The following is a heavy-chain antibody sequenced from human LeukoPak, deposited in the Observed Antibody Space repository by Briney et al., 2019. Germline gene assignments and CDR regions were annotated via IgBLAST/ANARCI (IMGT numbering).Heavy chain of an antibody. D-gene: IGHD6-13*01. V-gene: IGHV1-46*01. CDR2: INPSGGST. J-gene: IGHJ4*02. CDR3: ARVAVGAAGLHYYFDY. Sequence: ASVKVSCKASGYTFTSYYMHWVRQAPGQGLEWMGIINPSGGSTSYAQKFQGRVTMTRDTSTSTVYMELSSLRSEDTAVYYCARVAVGAAGLHYYFDYWGQGTLVTVSS. CDR1: GYTFTSYY.